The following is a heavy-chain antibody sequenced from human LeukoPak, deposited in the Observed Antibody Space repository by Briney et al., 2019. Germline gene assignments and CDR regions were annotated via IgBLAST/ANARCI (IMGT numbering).Heavy chain of an antibody. CDR1: GGSISNYY. CDR2: FYSSGTT. J-gene: IGHJ4*02. D-gene: IGHD3-22*01. CDR3: VRDEGLSAYPDY. V-gene: IGHV4-4*07. Sequence: SETLSLTCTVSGGSISNYYWSWIRQPAGKGLEWIGRFYSSGTTNYNPSLRSRVSLSGDESKNQLSLKLYSVTAADTAVYYCVRDEGLSAYPDYWGQGTLVTVSS.